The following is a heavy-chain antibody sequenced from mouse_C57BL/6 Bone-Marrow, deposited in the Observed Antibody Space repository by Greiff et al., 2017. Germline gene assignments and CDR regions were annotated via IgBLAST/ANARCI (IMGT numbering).Heavy chain of an antibody. D-gene: IGHD1-1*01. J-gene: IGHJ2*01. V-gene: IGHV1-52*01. CDR3: ARYYYGSSYSYYFDY. Sequence: VKLQQPGAELVRPGSSVKLSCKASGYTFTSYWMHWVKQRPIQGLEWIGNIDPSDSETHYNQKFKDKATLTVDKSSSTAYMQLSSLTSEDSAVYYCARYYYGSSYSYYFDYWGQGTTLTVS. CDR1: GYTFTSYW. CDR2: IDPSDSET.